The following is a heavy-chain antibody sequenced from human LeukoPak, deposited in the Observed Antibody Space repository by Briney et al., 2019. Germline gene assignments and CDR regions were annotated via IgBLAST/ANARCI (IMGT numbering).Heavy chain of an antibody. CDR2: IYSGGTT. V-gene: IGHV3-53*01. Sequence: GGSLRLSCAASGFTVSSNYMSWVRQAPGKGLEWVSVIYSGGTTYYADSVKGRFTISRDNSKNTLYLQMNSLRAEDTAVYYCAREYCSGGSCYPNWFDPWGQGTLVTVSS. CDR3: AREYCSGGSCYPNWFDP. CDR1: GFTVSSNY. J-gene: IGHJ5*02. D-gene: IGHD2-15*01.